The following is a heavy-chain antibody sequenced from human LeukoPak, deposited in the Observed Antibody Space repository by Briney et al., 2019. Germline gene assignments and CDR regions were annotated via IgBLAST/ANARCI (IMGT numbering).Heavy chain of an antibody. J-gene: IGHJ4*02. Sequence: PGGSLRLSCAASGFTFDDYAMHWVRQAPGKGLEWVSLISWDGGSTYYADFVKGRFTISRDNSKNSLYLQMNSLRAEDTALYYCAKDLYSYGLAGLDYWGQGTLVTVSS. D-gene: IGHD5-18*01. CDR1: GFTFDDYA. CDR3: AKDLYSYGLAGLDY. V-gene: IGHV3-43D*03. CDR2: ISWDGGST.